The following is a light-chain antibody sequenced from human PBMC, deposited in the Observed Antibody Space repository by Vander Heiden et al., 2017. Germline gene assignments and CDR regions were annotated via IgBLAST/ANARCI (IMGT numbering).Light chain of an antibody. J-gene: IGKJ1*01. Sequence: DIVLTQSPGTLSLSPGERATLPCRASQSVSSSYLAWYQQKPGQAPRLLIYGASSRATGIPDRFSGSGSGTDFTLTISRLEPEDFAVYYCQQYGSSPWTFGQGTKVXIK. V-gene: IGKV3-20*01. CDR2: GAS. CDR3: QQYGSSPWT. CDR1: QSVSSSY.